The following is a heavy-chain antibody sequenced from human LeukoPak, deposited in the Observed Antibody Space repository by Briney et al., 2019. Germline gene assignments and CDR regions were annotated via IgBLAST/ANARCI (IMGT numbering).Heavy chain of an antibody. CDR3: ATTANYYGSGSYYKIRGYYYYMDV. CDR2: IYYSGST. V-gene: IGHV4-39*01. CDR1: GGSISSSSYY. Sequence: PSETLSLTCTVSGGSISSSSYYWGWIRQPPGKGLEWIGSIYYSGSTYYNPSLKSRVTISVDTSKNQFSLKLGSVTAADTAVYYCATTANYYGSGSYYKIRGYYYYMDVWGKGTTVTVSS. D-gene: IGHD3-10*01. J-gene: IGHJ6*03.